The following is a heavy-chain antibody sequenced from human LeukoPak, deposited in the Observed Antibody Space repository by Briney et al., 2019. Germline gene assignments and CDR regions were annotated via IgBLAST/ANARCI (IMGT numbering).Heavy chain of an antibody. CDR3: ARGPKMGGFTIFGARRAFDI. Sequence: ASVKVSCKASGYTFSSYEISWVRQATGQGPEWMGWINPNNDNTLYAQKFQGRVTFTSNTSINTAYMELSSLTSDDSAVYYCARGPKMGGFTIFGARRAFDIWGQGTTVSASS. CDR1: GYTFSSYE. J-gene: IGHJ3*02. V-gene: IGHV1-8*03. CDR2: INPNNDNT. D-gene: IGHD3-3*01.